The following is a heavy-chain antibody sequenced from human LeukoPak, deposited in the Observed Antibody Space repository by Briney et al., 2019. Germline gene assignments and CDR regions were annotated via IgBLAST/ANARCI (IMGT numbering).Heavy chain of an antibody. Sequence: GGSLRLSCTASGFTFSGHWMSWVRQPPGKGLEWVANINQGGSDKYYVDSVKGRFTISRDNANNLLYLQMNSLRGEDTAVYYCTRDRSRAEDDWGQGTLVTVSS. V-gene: IGHV3-7*01. CDR2: INQGGSDK. J-gene: IGHJ4*02. CDR3: TRDRSRAEDD. D-gene: IGHD1-14*01. CDR1: GFTFSGHW.